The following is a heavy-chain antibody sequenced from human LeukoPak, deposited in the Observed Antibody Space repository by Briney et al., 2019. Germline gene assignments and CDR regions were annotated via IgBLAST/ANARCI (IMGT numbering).Heavy chain of an antibody. CDR2: INHSGST. CDR1: GGSFSGYY. J-gene: IGHJ3*02. V-gene: IGHV4-34*01. Sequence: SETLSLTCAVYGGSFSGYYRSWIRQPPVKGLEWIGEINHSGSTNYNPSLKSRVTISVDTSKNQFSLKLSSVTAADTAVYYCARGGPLIVVAPGNDFDIWGQGTMVTVSS. CDR3: ARGGPLIVVAPGNDFDI. D-gene: IGHD2-2*01.